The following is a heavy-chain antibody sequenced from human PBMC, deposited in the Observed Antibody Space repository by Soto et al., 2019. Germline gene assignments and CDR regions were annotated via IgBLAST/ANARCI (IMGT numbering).Heavy chain of an antibody. CDR3: ARAEQLVSYYYYGMDV. V-gene: IGHV4-34*01. D-gene: IGHD6-6*01. CDR2: INHSGST. CDR1: GGSFSGYY. Sequence: SETLSLTCAVYGGSFSGYYWSWIRQPPGKGLEWIGEINHSGSTNYNPSLKSRVTISVDTSKNQFSLKLSSVTAAVTAVYYCARAEQLVSYYYYGMDVWGQGTTVTVSS. J-gene: IGHJ6*02.